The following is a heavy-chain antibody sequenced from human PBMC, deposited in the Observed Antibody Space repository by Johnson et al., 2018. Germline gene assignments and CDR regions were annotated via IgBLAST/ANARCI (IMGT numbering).Heavy chain of an antibody. CDR2: ISYDGRNK. CDR1: GFTFSSYG. J-gene: IGHJ6*03. D-gene: IGHD2-2*01. V-gene: IGHV3-30*18. CDR3: AKDLEDIVVVPAARLVYYYYYYMAV. Sequence: QVQLVESGGGVVQPGRSLRLSCAASGFTFSSYGMHWVRQAPGKGLEWVAVISYDGRNKYYADSVKGRFTISRDNSKNTLYLQRNSLRAEDTAVYYCAKDLEDIVVVPAARLVYYYYYYMAVWGKGTTVTVSS.